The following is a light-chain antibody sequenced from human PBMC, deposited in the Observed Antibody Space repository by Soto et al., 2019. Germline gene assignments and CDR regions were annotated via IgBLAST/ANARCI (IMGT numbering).Light chain of an antibody. Sequence: QTVVTQEPSFSVSPGGTVTLTCGLSSGSVYSTHYPSWYQQTPGQAPRTLIYSTDSRSSGVPDRFSGSTLGNKAALTITGAQADDEADYYCVLYTGSGTSLFGGGTKLTVL. CDR2: STD. J-gene: IGLJ2*01. CDR1: SGSVYSTHY. CDR3: VLYTGSGTSL. V-gene: IGLV8-61*01.